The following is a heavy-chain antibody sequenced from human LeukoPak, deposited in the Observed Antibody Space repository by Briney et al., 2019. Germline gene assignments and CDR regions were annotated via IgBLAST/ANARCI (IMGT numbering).Heavy chain of an antibody. D-gene: IGHD2-2*01. CDR2: IRKLAYGGTT. CDR1: GFSFADNA. CDR3: ARDGCGSTSCYPVFDF. V-gene: IGHV3-49*04. Sequence: GQSLRLSCTASGFSFADNAMSWVRQAPGKGPEWVGFIRKLAYGGTTEYAASVKGRFTISRDDSKSIAYLQMNSLKTEDTAMYYCARDGCGSTSCYPVFDFWGQGTLVTVSS. J-gene: IGHJ4*02.